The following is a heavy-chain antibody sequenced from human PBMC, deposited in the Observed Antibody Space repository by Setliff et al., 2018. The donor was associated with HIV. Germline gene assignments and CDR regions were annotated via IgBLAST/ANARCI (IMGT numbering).Heavy chain of an antibody. Sequence: ASVKVSCKASGYTFSGYYLHWVRRAPGQGLEWMGWINPNSGGSTTYAQKFQGRVTMTRDTSTSTFYMELSSLRSEDTAVYYCARDQKWRSHYYDSIVSSYYFDYWGQGTLVTVSS. V-gene: IGHV1-46*01. CDR1: GYTFSGYY. J-gene: IGHJ4*02. D-gene: IGHD3-22*01. CDR2: INPNSGGST. CDR3: ARDQKWRSHYYDSIVSSYYFDY.